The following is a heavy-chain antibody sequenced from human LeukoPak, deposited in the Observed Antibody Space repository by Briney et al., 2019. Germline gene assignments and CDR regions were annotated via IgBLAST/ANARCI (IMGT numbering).Heavy chain of an antibody. Sequence: ASVKVSCKASGYTFTSYGISWVRQAPGQGLEWMGWISAYNGNTNYAQKLHGRVTMTTDTSTSTAYMELRSLRSDDTDVYYCSRDSYNYVWVSYRYSDLDYWGQGTLVTVSS. D-gene: IGHD3-16*02. CDR1: GYTFTSYG. V-gene: IGHV1-18*01. J-gene: IGHJ4*02. CDR3: SRDSYNYVWVSYRYSDLDY. CDR2: ISAYNGNT.